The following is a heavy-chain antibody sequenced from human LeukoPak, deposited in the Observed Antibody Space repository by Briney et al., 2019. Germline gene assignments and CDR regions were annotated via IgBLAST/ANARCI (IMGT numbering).Heavy chain of an antibody. CDR2: ISSNGGST. CDR1: GFAFSSYT. V-gene: IGHV3-64D*09. D-gene: IGHD3-3*01. CDR3: VKGQLRFPMSYFDY. J-gene: IGHJ4*02. Sequence: GGSLRLSCSASGFAFSSYTMHWVRQAPGKGLEYVSAISSNGGSTYYADSVKGRFTISRDNSKNTLYLQMSSLRAEDTAVYYCVKGQLRFPMSYFDYRGQGTLVTVSS.